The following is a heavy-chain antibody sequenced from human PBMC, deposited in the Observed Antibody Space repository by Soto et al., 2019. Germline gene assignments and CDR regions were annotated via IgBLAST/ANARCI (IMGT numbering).Heavy chain of an antibody. CDR2: IYYSGST. D-gene: IGHD3-10*01. CDR3: ARDRSGYGGTGTDSFDV. CDR1: GGSINTYY. Sequence: SETLSLTCTVSGGSINTYYWSWIRQPPGKGLEWIGYIYYSGSTKYNPSLKSRVTISVETSKNQLSLRLTSVTAADTAVYYCARDRSGYGGTGTDSFDVWGQGTMVTVSS. V-gene: IGHV4-59*01. J-gene: IGHJ3*01.